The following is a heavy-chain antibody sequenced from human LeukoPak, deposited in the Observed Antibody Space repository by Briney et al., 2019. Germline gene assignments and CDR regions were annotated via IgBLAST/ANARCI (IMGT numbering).Heavy chain of an antibody. CDR2: INPNSGGT. CDR3: ARYDILTGHGYWFDP. Sequence: ASVKVSCKTSGYTFTGYYMHWVRQAPGQGLEWMGWINPNSGGTNYAQKFQGRVTMTRDTSISTAYMELSRLRSGDTAVYYCARYDILTGHGYWFDPWGQGTLVTVSS. D-gene: IGHD3-9*01. V-gene: IGHV1-2*02. CDR1: GYTFTGYY. J-gene: IGHJ5*02.